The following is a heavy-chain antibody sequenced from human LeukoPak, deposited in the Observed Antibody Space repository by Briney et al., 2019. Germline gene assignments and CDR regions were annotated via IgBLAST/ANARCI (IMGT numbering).Heavy chain of an antibody. J-gene: IGHJ5*02. CDR3: ARGYKMGATSGSFDP. Sequence: SETLSLTCAVYGGSFSGYYWSWIRQPPGKGLEWIGEINHSGSTNYNPSLKSRVTISVETSKNQFSLKLSSVTAADTAVYYCARGYKMGATSGSFDPWGQGTLVTVSS. CDR1: GGSFSGYY. D-gene: IGHD1-26*01. CDR2: INHSGST. V-gene: IGHV4-34*01.